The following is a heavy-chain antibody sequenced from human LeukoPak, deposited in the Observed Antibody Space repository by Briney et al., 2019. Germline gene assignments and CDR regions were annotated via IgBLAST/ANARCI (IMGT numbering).Heavy chain of an antibody. Sequence: GGSLRLSCAASGFTVSSNYMSWVRQAPGKGLEWVSAISGSGGSTYYADSVKGRFTISRDNSKNTLYLQMNSLRAEDTAVYYCVRDPSGSGFAFDSWGQGALVTVSS. CDR1: GFTVSSNY. CDR3: VRDPSGSGFAFDS. V-gene: IGHV3-23*01. J-gene: IGHJ4*02. D-gene: IGHD1-1*01. CDR2: ISGSGGST.